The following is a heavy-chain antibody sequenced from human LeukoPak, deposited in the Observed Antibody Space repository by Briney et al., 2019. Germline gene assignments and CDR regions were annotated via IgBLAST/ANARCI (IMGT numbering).Heavy chain of an antibody. Sequence: GESLKISCEASGFTFSIYAMTWVRQAPGKGLEWVSAISGSGHVSLYADSVKGRFTISRDNSKNTVHLQMNSLRVEDTAVYYCAKRRDYCSGGTCGSEYFQHWGQGTLVTVSS. CDR3: AKRRDYCSGGTCGSEYFQH. CDR2: ISGSGHVS. V-gene: IGHV3-23*01. CDR1: GFTFSIYA. J-gene: IGHJ1*01. D-gene: IGHD2-15*01.